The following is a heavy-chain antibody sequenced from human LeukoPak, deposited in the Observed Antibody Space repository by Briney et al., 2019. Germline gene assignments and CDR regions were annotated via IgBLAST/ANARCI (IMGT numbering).Heavy chain of an antibody. CDR1: GFTFSSYS. Sequence: GGSLRLSCAASGFTFSSYSMDWVRQAPGKGLEWVSSISSSSSYIYYADSVKGRFTISRDNAKNSLYLQMNSLRAEDAAVYYCARNDFWSGYYTIYYGMDVWGQGTTVTVSS. V-gene: IGHV3-21*01. J-gene: IGHJ6*02. D-gene: IGHD3-3*01. CDR3: ARNDFWSGYYTIYYGMDV. CDR2: ISSSSSYI.